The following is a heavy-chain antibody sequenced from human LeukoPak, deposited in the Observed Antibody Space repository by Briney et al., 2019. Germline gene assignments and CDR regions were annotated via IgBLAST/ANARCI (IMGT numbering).Heavy chain of an antibody. J-gene: IGHJ3*02. D-gene: IGHD4-23*01. CDR1: GGTFSSYA. CDR2: IIPIFGTA. V-gene: IGHV1-69*13. CDR3: AINYGGNSGDAFDI. Sequence: GASVKVSCKGSGGTFSSYAISWVRPAPGPGLEGMGGIIPIFGTANYAQKFQGRVTITADESTSTAYMELSSLRSEDTAVYYCAINYGGNSGDAFDIWGQGTMVTVSS.